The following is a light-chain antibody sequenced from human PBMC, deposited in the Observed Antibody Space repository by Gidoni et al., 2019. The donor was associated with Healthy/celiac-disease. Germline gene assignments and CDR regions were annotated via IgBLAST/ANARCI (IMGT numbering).Light chain of an antibody. CDR1: QSISSY. J-gene: IGKJ3*01. CDR2: AAS. CDR3: QQRYSTHLFT. Sequence: DIQMTQSASSLSASVRDRVPITCRASQSISSYLNWYQQKPGKAPKLLIYAASSLQSGVPSRCSSSGSGTDFTLTIISLQPEDFSTYYCQQRYSTHLFTFGPGTKVDIK. V-gene: IGKV1-39*01.